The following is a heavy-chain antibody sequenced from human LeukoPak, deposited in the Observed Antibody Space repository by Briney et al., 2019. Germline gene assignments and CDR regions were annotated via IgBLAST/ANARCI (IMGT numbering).Heavy chain of an antibody. V-gene: IGHV1-18*01. D-gene: IGHD6-6*01. CDR1: GYTFTSYG. CDR2: ISAYNGNT. Sequence: ASVKVSCTASGYTFTSYGISWVRQAPGQGLEWMGWISAYNGNTNYAQKLQGRVTMTRDMSTSTVYMELSSLRSEDTAVYYCASGIAARAWFDPWGQGTLVTVSS. CDR3: ASGIAARAWFDP. J-gene: IGHJ5*02.